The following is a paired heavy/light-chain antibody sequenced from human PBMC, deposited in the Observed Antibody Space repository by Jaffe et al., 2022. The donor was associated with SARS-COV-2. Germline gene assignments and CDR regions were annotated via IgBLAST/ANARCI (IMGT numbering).Heavy chain of an antibody. D-gene: IGHD5-18*01. J-gene: IGHJ5*02. CDR1: GFTFNSYW. V-gene: IGHV3-74*01. Sequence: EVQLVESGGGEVQPGGSLRLSCAASGFTFNSYWMHWFRQAPGEGLVWVSRIDSDGRSTIYADSVKGRFTISRDNAKNTLYLQMNSLRGEDTAVYFCARGRYYWFDPWGQGTLVTVSS. CDR2: IDSDGRST. CDR3: ARGRYYWFDP.
Light chain of an antibody. CDR2: DVS. Sequence: QSALTQPASVSGSPGQSITISCTGTSNDVGGSNYVSWYQQHPGKAPKVIIYDVSNRPSGVSDRFSGSKSGNTASLTISGLQAEDEADYHCGSYSSSSDWVFGGGTKLTVL. CDR3: GSYSSSSDWV. V-gene: IGLV2-14*01. CDR1: SNDVGGSNY. J-gene: IGLJ3*02.